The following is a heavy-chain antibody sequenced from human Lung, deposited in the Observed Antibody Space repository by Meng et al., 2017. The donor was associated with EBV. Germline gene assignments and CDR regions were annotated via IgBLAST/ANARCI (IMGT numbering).Heavy chain of an antibody. D-gene: IGHD2-21*01. Sequence: QVQSHESGPGLVEPSHTPSLNCTFSAGSMSSGNYYWSWIRQPPGKGLEWIGYIHHSGSAYYNPSLKSRVSISVDTSKNQFSLNLNSMPAADTAVYYCASFDHIPRRNYFDYWGQGTLVTVSS. CDR1: AGSMSSGNYY. CDR3: ASFDHIPRRNYFDY. J-gene: IGHJ4*02. V-gene: IGHV4-30-4*01. CDR2: IHHSGSA.